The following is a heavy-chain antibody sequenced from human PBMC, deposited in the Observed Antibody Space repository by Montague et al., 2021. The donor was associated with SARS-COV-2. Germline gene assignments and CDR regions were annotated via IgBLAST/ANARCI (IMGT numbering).Heavy chain of an antibody. CDR1: AWTNSPYF. D-gene: IGHD2-15*01. CDR2: FYLSGNT. J-gene: IGHJ4*02. Sequence: SETLSLTCAVYAWTNSPYFLSLTRQPPRTALDRTAEFYLSGNTNSNPSPKSRVTISEDTSTKQYSLKLSSVTAAYTAVYYCARGLGGGSGSHFDYWGQGSLVTVSS. V-gene: IGHV4-34*01. CDR3: ARGLGGGSGSHFDY.